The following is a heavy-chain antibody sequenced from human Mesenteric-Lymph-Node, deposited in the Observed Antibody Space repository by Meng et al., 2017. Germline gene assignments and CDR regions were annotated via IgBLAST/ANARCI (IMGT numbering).Heavy chain of an antibody. CDR3: ARGGGNSWYIDY. V-gene: IGHV4-34*01. CDR1: GGSFSGYY. D-gene: IGHD6-13*01. Sequence: QVQLQQWGAGLLKPSETLSLTCAVHGGSFSGYYWSWIRQPPGKGLEWIGEINHSGSTNYNPSLKSRVTISVDTSKNQFSLKLSSVTAADMAVYYCARGGGNSWYIDYWGQGTLVTVSS. CDR2: INHSGST. J-gene: IGHJ4*02.